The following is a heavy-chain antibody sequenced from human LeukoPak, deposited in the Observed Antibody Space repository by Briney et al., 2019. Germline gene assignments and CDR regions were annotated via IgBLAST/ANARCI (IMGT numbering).Heavy chain of an antibody. D-gene: IGHD1/OR15-1a*01. V-gene: IGHV4-34*01. CDR2: INHSGST. CDR1: GGSFSDYY. CDR3: ARCPIPNNGFYP. Sequence: SETLCLTCAVYGGSFSDYYWSWIRQPPGKGLEWIGQINHSGSTNYNPYLKSRVTISVETSKIQFSLKLSSVTAADTAVYYCARCPIPNNGFYPWGQGTLVTVSS. J-gene: IGHJ5*02.